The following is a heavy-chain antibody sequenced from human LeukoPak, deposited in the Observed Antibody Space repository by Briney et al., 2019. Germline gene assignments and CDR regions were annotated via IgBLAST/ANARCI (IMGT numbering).Heavy chain of an antibody. CDR2: IYSGGST. CDR3: ARGYCGGDCYASAFDI. J-gene: IGHJ3*02. Sequence: GGSLRLSCAASGFTVSSNYMSWVREAPGKGLEWVSVIYSGGSTYYADSVKGRFTISRDNSKNTLYLQMNSLRAEDTAVYYCARGYCGGDCYASAFDIWGQGTMVTVSS. D-gene: IGHD2-21*01. CDR1: GFTVSSNY. V-gene: IGHV3-53*01.